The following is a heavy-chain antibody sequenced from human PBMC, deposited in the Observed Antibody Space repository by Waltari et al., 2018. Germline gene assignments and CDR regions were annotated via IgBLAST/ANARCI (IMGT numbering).Heavy chain of an antibody. CDR3: AKGGSGSYYYYYYMDV. CDR2: IWYDGSNK. D-gene: IGHD1-26*01. CDR1: GFTFSSYG. V-gene: IGHV3-30*18. J-gene: IGHJ6*03. Sequence: QVQLVESGGGVVQPGRSLRLSCAASGFTFSSYGMHWVRQAPGKGLEWVAVIWYDGSNKYYADSVKGRFNISRDNSKNTLYLQMNSLRAEDTAMYYCAKGGSGSYYYYYYMDVWGKGTTVTVSS.